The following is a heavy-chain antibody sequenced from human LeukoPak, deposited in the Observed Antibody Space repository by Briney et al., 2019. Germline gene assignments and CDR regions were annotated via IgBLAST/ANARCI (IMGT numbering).Heavy chain of an antibody. CDR3: ARESGTVTTHFDY. CDR2: IYYSGST. Sequence: SETLSLTCTVSGGSISSGGYYWSWIRQHPGKGLEWIGYIYYSGSTYYNPSLKSRVTISVDTSKNQFSLKLSSVTAADTAVYYCARESGTVTTHFDYWGQGTPVTVSS. D-gene: IGHD4-17*01. CDR1: GGSISSGGYY. V-gene: IGHV4-31*03. J-gene: IGHJ4*02.